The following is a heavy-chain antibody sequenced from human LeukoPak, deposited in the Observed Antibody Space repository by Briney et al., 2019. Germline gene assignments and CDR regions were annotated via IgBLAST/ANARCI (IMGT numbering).Heavy chain of an antibody. CDR1: GFRFSDYY. V-gene: IGHV1-2*06. Sequence: GASVKVSCKASGFRFSDYYLHWVRQAPGQGLEWMGRIILNDGRAKYAQRFEGRVSMTRDTSISTAYMELIMQTSDDTAVYYCATDGGKHNFDHWGQGTLVTVSS. CDR3: ATDGGKHNFDH. J-gene: IGHJ4*02. D-gene: IGHD1-26*01. CDR2: IILNDGRA.